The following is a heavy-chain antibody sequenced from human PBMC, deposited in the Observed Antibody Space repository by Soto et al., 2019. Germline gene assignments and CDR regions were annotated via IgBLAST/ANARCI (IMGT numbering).Heavy chain of an antibody. CDR2: ISYDGSNK. V-gene: IGHV3-30*18. D-gene: IGHD6-13*01. J-gene: IGHJ6*02. Sequence: GGSLRLSCAASGFTFSSYGMHWVRQAPGKGLEWVAVISYDGSNKYYADSVKGRFTISRDNSKNTLYLQMNSLRAEDTAVYYCAKGSLAAAGDYYYYGMDVWGQGTTVTVSS. CDR3: AKGSLAAAGDYYYYGMDV. CDR1: GFTFSSYG.